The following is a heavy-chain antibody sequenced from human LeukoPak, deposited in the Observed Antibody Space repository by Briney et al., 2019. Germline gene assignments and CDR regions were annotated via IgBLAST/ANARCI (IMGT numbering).Heavy chain of an antibody. CDR3: ARVSRGNSVGGDY. CDR1: GGSISSSSRY. V-gene: IGHV4-39*07. D-gene: IGHD4-23*01. J-gene: IGHJ4*02. Sequence: SETLSLTCTVSGGSISSSSRYWGWMRQPPGKGLEWIGSLYYSGSTNYNPSLKSRVTISLDTSKNQFSLKLSSVTAADTAMYYCARVSRGNSVGGDYWGQGTLVTVSS. CDR2: LYYSGST.